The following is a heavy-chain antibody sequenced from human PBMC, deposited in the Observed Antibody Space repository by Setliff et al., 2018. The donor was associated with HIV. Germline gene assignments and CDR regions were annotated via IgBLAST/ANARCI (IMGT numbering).Heavy chain of an antibody. J-gene: IGHJ6*03. D-gene: IGHD3-16*01. Sequence: PSETLSLTCTVSGGSINSGNYYWSWIRQPAGKGLEWIGRIYTSGSTNYNPSLKSRVTISLDTSKNQFSLNLSSVTAADTAVYYCARRSPGGGYYMDVWGKGTTVTVSS. V-gene: IGHV4-61*02. CDR2: IYTSGST. CDR3: ARRSPGGGYYMDV. CDR1: GGSINSGNYY.